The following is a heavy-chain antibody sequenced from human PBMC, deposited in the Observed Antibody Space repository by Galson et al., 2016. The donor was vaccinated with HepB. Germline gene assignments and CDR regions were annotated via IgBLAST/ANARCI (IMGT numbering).Heavy chain of an antibody. CDR1: RYSFTNYW. Sequence: QSGAEVKKPGESLKISCKGSRYSFTNYWIAWVRQMPGKGLEWMGIIYPSDSDTKYSPSFQGQVTISADKSISTAYLQWSSLKASDTAMYYCARRRDDDYGDYFFDYWGQGTLVTVSS. CDR3: ARRRDDDYGDYFFDY. V-gene: IGHV5-51*01. J-gene: IGHJ4*02. D-gene: IGHD4-17*01. CDR2: IYPSDSDT.